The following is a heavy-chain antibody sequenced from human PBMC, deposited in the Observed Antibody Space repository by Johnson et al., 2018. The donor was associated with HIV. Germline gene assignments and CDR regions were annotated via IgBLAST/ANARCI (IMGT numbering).Heavy chain of an antibody. D-gene: IGHD3-22*01. CDR2: ISYDGSKN. J-gene: IGHJ3*02. CDR1: GFTFSSYG. CDR3: AKDRYYYDSSGYYYVHDAFDI. V-gene: IGHV3-30*18. Sequence: QVQLVESGGGLVQPGGSLRLSCAASGFTFSSYGMHWVRQAPGKGLEWVAVISYDGSKNYNADSVKGRFTISRDNSKNTLYLQMNSLRAEDTAIYYCAKDRYYYDSSGYYYVHDAFDIWGQGTMVTVSS.